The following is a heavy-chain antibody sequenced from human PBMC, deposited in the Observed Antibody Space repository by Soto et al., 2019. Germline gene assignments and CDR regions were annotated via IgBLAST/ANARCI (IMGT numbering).Heavy chain of an antibody. D-gene: IGHD3-9*01. CDR1: GFTFSSYA. CDR3: EHFDWFIDY. Sequence: PGGSLRLSCAASGFTFSSYAMSWVRQAPGKGLEWVSAISGSGASTYYADSVKGRFTISRDHSKNTLYLQTNSLRAEDTAVYYCEHFDWFIDYWGQGTLVTVSS. V-gene: IGHV3-23*01. J-gene: IGHJ4*02. CDR2: ISGSGAST.